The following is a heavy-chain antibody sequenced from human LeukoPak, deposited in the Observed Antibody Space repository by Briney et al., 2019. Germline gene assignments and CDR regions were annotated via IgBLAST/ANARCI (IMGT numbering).Heavy chain of an antibody. CDR2: VIPIFGTA. J-gene: IGHJ6*04. V-gene: IGHV1-69*05. CDR3: ARDHLADYSSYMDV. Sequence: ASVKVSCKASGVTFSSYAISWVRQAPGQGLEWMGGVIPIFGTANYAQKFQGRVTITTDESTSTAYMELSSLRSEDTAVYYCARDHLADYSSYMDVWGKGTTVTVSS. CDR1: GVTFSSYA. D-gene: IGHD6-6*01.